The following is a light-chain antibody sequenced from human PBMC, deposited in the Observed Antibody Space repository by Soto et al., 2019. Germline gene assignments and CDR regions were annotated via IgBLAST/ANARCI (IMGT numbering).Light chain of an antibody. Sequence: QSVLPQPASVSGSPGQSITISCTGTSSDVGGYIYVSWYQHHPGKAPKLMIYEVSNRPSGVPDRFSGSKSGNTASLTISGLQAEDEADYYCSSYTSSNTDVFGTGTKVTVL. CDR1: SSDVGGYIY. CDR3: SSYTSSNTDV. J-gene: IGLJ1*01. V-gene: IGLV2-14*01. CDR2: EVS.